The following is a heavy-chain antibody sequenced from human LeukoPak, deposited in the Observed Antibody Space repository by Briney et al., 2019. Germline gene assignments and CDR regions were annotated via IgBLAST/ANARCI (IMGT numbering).Heavy chain of an antibody. CDR2: TSHSGTT. Sequence: SETLSLTCAVSGDSITSAFHWGWVRQPPGKGLEWIGSTSHSGTTYYAPSFKSRLTISLDPSKNQLSLKLSSVTAADTAVFFCARDHLACSGDTCFSAHWFDPWGHGTLVIVSS. D-gene: IGHD2-15*01. CDR3: ARDHLACSGDTCFSAHWFDP. CDR1: GDSITSAFH. J-gene: IGHJ5*02. V-gene: IGHV4-38-2*02.